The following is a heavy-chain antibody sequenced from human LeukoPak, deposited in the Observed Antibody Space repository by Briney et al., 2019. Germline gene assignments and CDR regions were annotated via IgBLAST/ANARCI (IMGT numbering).Heavy chain of an antibody. V-gene: IGHV1-2*02. CDR2: INPNSGGT. Sequence: GASVKVSRKASGYTFTGYYMHWVRQAPGQGLEWMGWINPNSGGTNYAQKFQGRVTMTRDTSISTAYMELSRLRSDDTAVYYCARETLDGAVAYDYWGQGTLVTVSS. J-gene: IGHJ4*02. CDR3: ARETLDGAVAYDY. CDR1: GYTFTGYY. D-gene: IGHD6-19*01.